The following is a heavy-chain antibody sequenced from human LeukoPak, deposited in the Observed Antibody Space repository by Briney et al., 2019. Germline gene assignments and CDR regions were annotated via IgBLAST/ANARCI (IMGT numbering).Heavy chain of an antibody. CDR1: GFTFSSYS. CDR3: ARLGGSGSYYMPYYYMDV. V-gene: IGHV3-48*01. D-gene: IGHD3-10*01. CDR2: ISSSSSTI. Sequence: GSLRLSCAASGFTFSSYSMNWVRQAPGKGLEWVSYISSSSSTIYYADSVKGRFTISRDNAKNSPYLQMNSLRAEDTAVYYCARLGGSGSYYMPYYYMDVWGKGTTVTVSS. J-gene: IGHJ6*03.